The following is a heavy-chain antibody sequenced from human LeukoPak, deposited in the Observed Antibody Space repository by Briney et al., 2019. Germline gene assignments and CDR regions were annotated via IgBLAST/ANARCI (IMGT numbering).Heavy chain of an antibody. CDR3: ARTAKGYSLFDY. V-gene: IGHV1-2*02. D-gene: IGHD2-15*01. CDR2: INPNSGGT. CDR1: GYTFTGYY. Sequence: GASVKASCKASGYTFTGYYMHWVRQAPGQGLEWMGWINPNSGGTNYAQKFQGRVTMTRDTSISTAYMELSRLRSDDTAVYYCARTAKGYSLFDYWGQGTLVTVSS. J-gene: IGHJ4*02.